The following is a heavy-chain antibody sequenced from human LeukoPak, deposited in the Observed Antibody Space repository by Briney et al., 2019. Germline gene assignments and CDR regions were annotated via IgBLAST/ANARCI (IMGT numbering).Heavy chain of an antibody. CDR3: ARDRGPDSSGYYLDAFDI. J-gene: IGHJ3*02. CDR2: IYYSGST. CDR1: GGSISSSSYY. V-gene: IGHV4-39*07. D-gene: IGHD3-22*01. Sequence: SETLSLTCTVSGGSISSSSYYWGWIRQPPGKGLEWIGSIYYSGSTYYNPSLKSRVTISVDASKNQFSLKLSSVTAADTAVYYCARDRGPDSSGYYLDAFDIWGQGTMVTVSS.